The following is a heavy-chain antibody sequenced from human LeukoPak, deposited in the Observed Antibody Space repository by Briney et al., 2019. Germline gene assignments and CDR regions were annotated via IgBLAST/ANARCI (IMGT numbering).Heavy chain of an antibody. Sequence: ASVKVSCKASGYTFTSYYMHWVRQAPGQGLEWMGMINPSGGSTSYAQKFQGRVAMTRDTSTSTLYMQLSSLRSEDTAVYYCARGSGTTIFGVVNNWFDPWGQGTLVTVSS. CDR2: INPSGGST. J-gene: IGHJ5*02. V-gene: IGHV1-46*01. D-gene: IGHD3-3*01. CDR1: GYTFTSYY. CDR3: ARGSGTTIFGVVNNWFDP.